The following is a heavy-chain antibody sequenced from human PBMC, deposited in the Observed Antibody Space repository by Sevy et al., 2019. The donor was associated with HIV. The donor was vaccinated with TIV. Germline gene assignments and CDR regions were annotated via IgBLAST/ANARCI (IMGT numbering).Heavy chain of an antibody. CDR3: ARDRCSGGISYSLQWFDP. CDR1: GFTFSSYW. J-gene: IGHJ5*02. Sequence: GGSLRLSCAASGFTFSSYWMSWVRQAPGKGLEWVANIKQDGSEKYYVDAVKGRFTISRDNAKNSLYLQMNSLRAEDTAVYYCARDRCSGGISYSLQWFDPWGQGTLVTVSS. CDR2: IKQDGSEK. D-gene: IGHD2-15*01. V-gene: IGHV3-7*01.